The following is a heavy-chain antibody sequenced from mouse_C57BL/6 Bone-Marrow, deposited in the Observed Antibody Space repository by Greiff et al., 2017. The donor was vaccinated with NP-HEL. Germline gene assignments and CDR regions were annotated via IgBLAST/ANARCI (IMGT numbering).Heavy chain of an antibody. CDR2: IDPSDSET. CDR3: ARGKYDYDSVWYFDV. V-gene: IGHV1-52*01. D-gene: IGHD2-4*01. Sequence: QVQLQQPGAELVRPGSSVKLSCKASGYTFTSYWMHWVQQRPIQGLEWIGNIDPSDSETHYNQKFKDKATLTVDKSSSTAYMQLSSLTSEDSAVYYCARGKYDYDSVWYFDVWGTGTTVTVSS. CDR1: GYTFTSYW. J-gene: IGHJ1*03.